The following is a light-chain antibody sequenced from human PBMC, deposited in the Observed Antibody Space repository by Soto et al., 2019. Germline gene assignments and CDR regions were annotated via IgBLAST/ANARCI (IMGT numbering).Light chain of an antibody. V-gene: IGKV3-20*01. Sequence: EIVLTQSPGALSLSPGERATLSCRASQSVSSSYLAWYQQKPGQPPRLLIYGASSRATGIPDRFSGSGSGTDYTLTISRLEPEEFAVYYCKQYDSSPLSFGGGTKGEIK. CDR2: GAS. CDR1: QSVSSSY. CDR3: KQYDSSPLS. J-gene: IGKJ4*01.